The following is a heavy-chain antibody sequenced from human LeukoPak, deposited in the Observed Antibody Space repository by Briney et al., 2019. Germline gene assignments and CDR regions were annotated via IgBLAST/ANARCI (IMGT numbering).Heavy chain of an antibody. D-gene: IGHD2/OR15-2a*01. CDR3: ARDPSYLTFFDY. CDR2: IGDSGGST. V-gene: IGHV3-21*01. J-gene: IGHJ4*02. Sequence: GGSLRLSCAASGFTFSTYGMNWVRQAPGKGLEWVSGIGDSGGSTYYADSVKGRFTISRDNAKNSLYLQMNSLRAEDTAVYYCARDPSYLTFFDYWGQGTLVTVSS. CDR1: GFTFSTYG.